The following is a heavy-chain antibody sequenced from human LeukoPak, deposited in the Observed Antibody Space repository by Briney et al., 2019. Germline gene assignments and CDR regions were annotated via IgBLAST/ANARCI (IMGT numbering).Heavy chain of an antibody. CDR3: ARSPSGYRFDS. CDR2: TSNSGST. J-gene: IGHJ4*02. CDR1: GGYVNRGTFF. V-gene: IGHV4-61*01. D-gene: IGHD3-22*01. Sequence: PSETLSLTCAVSGGYVNRGTFFWTWIRKPPGKGLEWIGYTSNSGSTNYHPSLKSRVTISSDTSKTQFTLKLTSVTAADTAVYYCARSPSGYRFDSWGQGTLVTVSS.